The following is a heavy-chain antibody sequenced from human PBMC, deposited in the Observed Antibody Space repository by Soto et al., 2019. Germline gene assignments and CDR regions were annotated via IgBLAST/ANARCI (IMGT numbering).Heavy chain of an antibody. V-gene: IGHV4-39*01. CDR3: GKVLVGATGHTDSDS. Sequence: SETLSLTCTVSGGSIYRSGYYWGWIRQPPGRGLEWIGNIDYNGVTYSNPSLKSRVTISRDTSKNQFSLKLTSLTAADTALYYCGKVLVGATGHTDSDSWGPGTLVTVSS. CDR2: IDYNGVT. D-gene: IGHD2-15*01. J-gene: IGHJ4*02. CDR1: GGSIYRSGYY.